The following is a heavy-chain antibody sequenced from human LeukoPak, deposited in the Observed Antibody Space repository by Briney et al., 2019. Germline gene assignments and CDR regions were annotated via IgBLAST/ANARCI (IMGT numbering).Heavy chain of an antibody. CDR3: AKDTTGRGFDY. CDR2: ISSSSSTI. V-gene: IGHV3-48*01. J-gene: IGHJ4*02. CDR1: GFTFSSYS. D-gene: IGHD1-1*01. Sequence: GGSLRLSCAASGFTFSSYSMNWVRQAPGKGLEWVSYISSSSSTIYYADSVKGRFTISRDNSKNTLYLQMNSLRAEDTAVYYCAKDTTGRGFDYWGQGTLVTVSS.